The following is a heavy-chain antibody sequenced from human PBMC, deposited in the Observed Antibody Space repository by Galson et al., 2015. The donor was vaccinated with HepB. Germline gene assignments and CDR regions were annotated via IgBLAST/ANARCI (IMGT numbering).Heavy chain of an antibody. V-gene: IGHV3-48*01. CDR2: ISSSSSTI. Sequence: SLRLSCAASGFTFSSYSMTWVRQAPGKGLEWVSYISSSSSTIYYADSVEGRFTISSNNAKNSLYLQMNILGAEDTEVYYCARDRWQRFFHYYYMDVWGQGTTVTVSS. J-gene: IGHJ6*03. CDR3: ARDRWQRFFHYYYMDV. D-gene: IGHD5-12*01. CDR1: GFTFSSYS.